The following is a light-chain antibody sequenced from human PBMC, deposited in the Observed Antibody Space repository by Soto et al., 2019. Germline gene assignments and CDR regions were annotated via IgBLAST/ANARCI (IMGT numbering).Light chain of an antibody. CDR1: QSVSSSY. CDR3: QQYGSSPPWT. Sequence: EIVLTQSPGTLSLSPGERATLSCRASQSVSSSYLAWYQQKPGQAPRLLIYGASSRATGIPDRFSGSVSGTGFTLTISRLAPEDFAVYYCQQYGSSPPWTFGQGTKVEIK. V-gene: IGKV3-20*01. CDR2: GAS. J-gene: IGKJ1*01.